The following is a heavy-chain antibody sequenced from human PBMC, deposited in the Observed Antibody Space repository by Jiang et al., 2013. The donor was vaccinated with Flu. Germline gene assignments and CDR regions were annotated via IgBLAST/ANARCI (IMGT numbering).Heavy chain of an antibody. V-gene: IGHV4-59*08. CDR3: ARISRGYSGYDAFDY. D-gene: IGHD5-12*01. CDR2: IYYSGST. CDR1: GGSISSYY. Sequence: ETLSLTCTVSGGSISSYYWSWIRQPPGKGLEWIGYIYYSGSTNYNPSLKSRVTISVDTSKNQFSLKLSSVTAADTAVYYCARISRGYSGYDAFDYWGQGTLVTVSS. J-gene: IGHJ4*02.